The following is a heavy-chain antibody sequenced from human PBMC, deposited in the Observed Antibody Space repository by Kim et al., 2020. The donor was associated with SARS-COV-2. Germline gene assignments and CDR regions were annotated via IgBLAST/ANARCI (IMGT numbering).Heavy chain of an antibody. CDR2: GST. Sequence: GSTNYNPSLKSRVTISVDTSKNQFSLKLSSVTAADTAVYYCARDHRGFDYWGQGTLVTVSS. J-gene: IGHJ4*02. D-gene: IGHD3-10*01. CDR3: ARDHRGFDY. V-gene: IGHV4-59*01.